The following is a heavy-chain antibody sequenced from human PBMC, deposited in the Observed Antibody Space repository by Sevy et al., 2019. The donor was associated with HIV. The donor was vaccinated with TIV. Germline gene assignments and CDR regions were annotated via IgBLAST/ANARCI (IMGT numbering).Heavy chain of an antibody. D-gene: IGHD3-22*01. V-gene: IGHV3-74*01. Sequence: GGSLRLSCAASGFTFINYWMHWVRQVPGKGLVWVSRISPDGSSTNYAYSVKGRFTISRDNAKSTLYLQMNSLRVDDTAVYYCSSQAKYYSDTSGYSSYFNYWGQGTLVTVSS. CDR2: ISPDGSST. J-gene: IGHJ4*02. CDR1: GFTFINYW. CDR3: SSQAKYYSDTSGYSSYFNY.